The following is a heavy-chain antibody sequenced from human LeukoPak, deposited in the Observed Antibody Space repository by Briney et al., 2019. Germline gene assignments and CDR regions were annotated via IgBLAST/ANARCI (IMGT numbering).Heavy chain of an antibody. D-gene: IGHD2-21*02. CDR3: ARDSDWAFDN. CDR1: GFTFSSYV. V-gene: IGHV3-48*02. CDR2: INHNAETI. Sequence: GGSLRLSCAASGFTFSSYVMSWVRQAPGKGLEWVSYINHNAETIYYADSVKGRFTISRDNAKNFLYLQMNRLRDGDTAVYFCARDSDWAFDNWGQGTLVTVSS. J-gene: IGHJ4*02.